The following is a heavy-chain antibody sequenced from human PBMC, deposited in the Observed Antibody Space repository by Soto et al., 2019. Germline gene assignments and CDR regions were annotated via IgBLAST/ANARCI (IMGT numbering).Heavy chain of an antibody. CDR1: GVTVSNNY. Sequence: EVQLVESGGGLILPGGSLRLSCAASGVTVSNNYMRWVRQAPGKGLEWVSLIYSGGDTHYADSVKGRFTISRDSSKKTVYLPMNRLSVVVTAVYYCARVPPGIAAGGAGAWGQGTLVTVSS. J-gene: IGHJ5*02. CDR3: ARVPPGIAAGGAGA. CDR2: IYSGGDT. V-gene: IGHV3-53*01. D-gene: IGHD6-13*01.